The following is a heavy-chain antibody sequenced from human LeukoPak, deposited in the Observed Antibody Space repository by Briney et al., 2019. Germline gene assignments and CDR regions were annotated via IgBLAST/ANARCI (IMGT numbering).Heavy chain of an antibody. CDR2: INPSGGST. V-gene: IGHV1-46*01. CDR1: GYTFTSYY. CDR3: ARSYNWNPPEL. D-gene: IGHD1-20*01. J-gene: IGHJ2*01. Sequence: ASVKVSCKESGYTFTSYYMHWVRQAPGQGLEWMGIINPSGGSTSYAQKFQGRVTMTRDTSTSTVYMELSSLRSEDTAVYYCARSYNWNPPELWGRGALVTVSS.